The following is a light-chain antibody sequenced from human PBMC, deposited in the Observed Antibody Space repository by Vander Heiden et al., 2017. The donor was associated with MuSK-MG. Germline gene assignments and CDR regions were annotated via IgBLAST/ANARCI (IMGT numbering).Light chain of an antibody. CDR1: KLGDKH. J-gene: IGLJ3*02. Sequence: SYELTQPPSVSVSPGQTVTISCSAEKLGDKHVALYQQKPGQSPVLVIYQDTKRPSGIPERFSGSNSGNTATLTISETQAMDEADYYCQAWDINTVVFGGGSKLTVL. CDR3: QAWDINTVV. V-gene: IGLV3-1*01. CDR2: QDT.